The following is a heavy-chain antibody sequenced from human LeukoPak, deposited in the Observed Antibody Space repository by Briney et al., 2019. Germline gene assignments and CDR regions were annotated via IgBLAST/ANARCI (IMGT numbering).Heavy chain of an antibody. CDR3: ARTYYYDSSGPYY. J-gene: IGHJ4*02. V-gene: IGHV4-4*02. D-gene: IGHD3-22*01. CDR2: FYYSGST. CDR1: GGSISSSNW. Sequence: SETLSLTCAVSGGSISSSNWWRWVRQPPGRGREGMGSFYYSGSTFYNPSLESRGTISVDTSKNQFSLKLSSVTAADTAVYYCARTYYYDSSGPYYWGQRTLVTVSS.